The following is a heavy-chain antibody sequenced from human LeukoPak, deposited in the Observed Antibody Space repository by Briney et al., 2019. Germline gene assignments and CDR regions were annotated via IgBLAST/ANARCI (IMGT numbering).Heavy chain of an antibody. D-gene: IGHD2-15*01. Sequence: SETLSLTCTVSGGSISSYYWSWIRQPPGKGLEWIGYIYYSGSTNYNPSLKSRVTISVDTSKNQFSLKLSSVTAADTAVYYCARDLYHGYCSGGSCHAPFDYWGQGTLVTVSS. CDR1: GGSISSYY. CDR2: IYYSGST. J-gene: IGHJ4*02. V-gene: IGHV4-59*01. CDR3: ARDLYHGYCSGGSCHAPFDY.